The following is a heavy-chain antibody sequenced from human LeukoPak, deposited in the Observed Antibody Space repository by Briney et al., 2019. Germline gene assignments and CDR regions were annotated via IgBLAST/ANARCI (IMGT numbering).Heavy chain of an antibody. D-gene: IGHD2-2*01. J-gene: IGHJ6*04. Sequence: GGALRLSCAASGFTFNNAWMSWVRQAPGKGLEWVSAISGSGGSTYYADSVKGRFTISRDNSKNTLYLQMNSLRAEDTAVYYCAKAVGYCSSTSCYAPEDYYYGMDVWGKGTTVTVSS. V-gene: IGHV3-23*01. CDR1: GFTFNNAW. CDR2: ISGSGGST. CDR3: AKAVGYCSSTSCYAPEDYYYGMDV.